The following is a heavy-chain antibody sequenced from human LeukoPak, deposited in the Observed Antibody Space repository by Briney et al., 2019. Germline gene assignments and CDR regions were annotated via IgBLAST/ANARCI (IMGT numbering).Heavy chain of an antibody. V-gene: IGHV3-13*01. J-gene: IGHJ4*02. CDR3: ARGGIQVSGIDEFDY. CDR1: GFTFIDYD. CDR2: IGIRGDT. D-gene: IGHD6-19*01. Sequence: GGSLRPSCAASGFTFIDYDMHWVPQVIGKGLEWVSAIGIRGDTHYSGSVKGRFTISRENAESSLYLQMNSLRAEDTAVYYCARGGIQVSGIDEFDYWGQGTLVTVSS.